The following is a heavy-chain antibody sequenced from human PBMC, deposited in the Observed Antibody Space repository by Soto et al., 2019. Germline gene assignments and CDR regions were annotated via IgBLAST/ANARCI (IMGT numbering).Heavy chain of an antibody. CDR3: ARLVSRRYFDS. J-gene: IGHJ4*02. CDR2: IYYSGTT. V-gene: IGHV4-59*08. D-gene: IGHD3-9*01. CDR1: GGSISGYY. Sequence: TSETLSLTCIVSGGSISGYYWSWIRQPPLKGLEWIGNIYYSGTTNYNPSLKSRVTISIDTAKNSLQLQMSSLRSDDTAVYYCARLVSRRYFDSWGRGTLVTVSS.